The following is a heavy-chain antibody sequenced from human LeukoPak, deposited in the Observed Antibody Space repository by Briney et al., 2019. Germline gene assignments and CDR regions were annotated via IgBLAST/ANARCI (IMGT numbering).Heavy chain of an antibody. CDR1: GFTFSSYW. CDR2: IKQDGSEK. J-gene: IGHJ4*02. D-gene: IGHD3-3*01. V-gene: IGHV3-7*03. CDR3: ARGSVILEWLPFDY. Sequence: PGGSLRLSCAASGFTFSSYWMSWVRQAPGKGLEWVANIKQDGSEKYYVDSVKGRFTISRDNAKNSLYLQMNSLRAEDTALYYCARGSVILEWLPFDYWGQGTLVTVSS.